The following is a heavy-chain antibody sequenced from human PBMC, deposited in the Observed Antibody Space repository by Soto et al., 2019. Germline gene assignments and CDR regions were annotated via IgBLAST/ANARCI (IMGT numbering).Heavy chain of an antibody. Sequence: QVQLQESGPGLVKPSQTLSLTCTVSGGSISSGGYYWSWIRQHPGKGLEWIGYIYYSGSTYYNPSLKSRVTISVDTSKNQFSLQLSSVTAADTAVYYCARGGVYGGWFDPWGQGTLVTVSS. V-gene: IGHV4-31*03. CDR1: GGSISSGGYY. CDR3: ARGGVYGGWFDP. D-gene: IGHD4-17*01. CDR2: IYYSGST. J-gene: IGHJ5*02.